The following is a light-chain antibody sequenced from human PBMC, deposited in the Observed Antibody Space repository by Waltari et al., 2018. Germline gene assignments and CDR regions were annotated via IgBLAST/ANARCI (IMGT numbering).Light chain of an antibody. CDR1: QSVGND. J-gene: IGKJ1*01. Sequence: EIVMTQSPATLSVSPGERVTLSCRASQSVGNDLAWYHQAPGQAPRLLIYGASSRATGVPARFSGSGSGTEFTLTITSLQSGDFGIYFCQQYKEWPPWTFGQGTRVDTK. CDR3: QQYKEWPPWT. CDR2: GAS. V-gene: IGKV3-15*01.